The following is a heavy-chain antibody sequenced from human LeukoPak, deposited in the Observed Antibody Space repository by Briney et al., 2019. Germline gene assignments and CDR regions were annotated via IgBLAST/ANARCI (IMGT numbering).Heavy chain of an antibody. V-gene: IGHV3-7*01. CDR2: IKDDGSEK. D-gene: IGHD1-26*01. CDR1: GFTLGSYY. CDR3: ARDIPRGATTLDY. J-gene: IGHJ4*02. Sequence: GGSLRLSCAASGFTLGSYYMTWVRQAPGKGLEWVATIKDDGSEKKYVDSVKGRFTISRDNGKSSLYLQMNSLRDDDTAVYYCARDIPRGATTLDYWGQGTLVTVSS.